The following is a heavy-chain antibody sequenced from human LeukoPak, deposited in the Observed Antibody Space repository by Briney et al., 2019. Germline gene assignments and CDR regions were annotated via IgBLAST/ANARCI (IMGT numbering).Heavy chain of an antibody. CDR2: ISSSTSYI. Sequence: SGGSLRLSCVASGFTFSSYSMNWVRLAPGKGLEWVSSISSSTSYIYYADSVKGRFTISRDNAENSLYPQMNSLRAEDTAVYYCARDHSSGWYGYAFDVWGQGTVVTVSS. CDR3: ARDHSSGWYGYAFDV. CDR1: GFTFSSYS. J-gene: IGHJ3*01. D-gene: IGHD6-19*01. V-gene: IGHV3-21*01.